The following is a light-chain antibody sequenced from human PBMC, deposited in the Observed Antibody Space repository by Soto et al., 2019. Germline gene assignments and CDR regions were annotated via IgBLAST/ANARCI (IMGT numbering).Light chain of an antibody. CDR3: QQYGSSPLT. CDR2: GAS. J-gene: IGKJ3*01. CDR1: QSVSSSF. Sequence: EIVLTQSPGTLSLSPGESATLSCRATQSVSSSFLAWYQQKPDQAPRLLIYGASSRATGIPDRFSGSGSGTDFTLTISRLEPEDFAVYSCQQYGSSPLTFGPGTKVDIK. V-gene: IGKV3-20*01.